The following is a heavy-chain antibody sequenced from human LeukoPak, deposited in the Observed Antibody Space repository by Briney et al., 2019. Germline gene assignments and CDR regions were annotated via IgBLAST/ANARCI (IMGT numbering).Heavy chain of an antibody. V-gene: IGHV3-66*01. J-gene: IGHJ5*02. CDR3: ARDGGRLSWFDP. CDR2: IYSGGST. CDR1: GFTSSSYS. Sequence: GGSLRLSCAASGFTSSSYSMNWVRQAPGKGLEWVSVIYSGGSTYYADSVKGRFTISRDNSKNTLYLQMNSLRAEDTAVYYCARDGGRLSWFDPWGQGTLVTVSS. D-gene: IGHD3-16*01.